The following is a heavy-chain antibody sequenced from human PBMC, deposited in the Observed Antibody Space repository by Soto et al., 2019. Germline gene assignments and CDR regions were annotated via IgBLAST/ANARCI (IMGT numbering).Heavy chain of an antibody. CDR2: MNPNNGNA. CDR3: ARSKATSTPYYLDV. Sequence: SSVKASCKASGFTFITYDFSWVRQAAGQGLEWMGWMNPNNGNAGFAQKFRGRINMTRNTSISTAYLERSSLRSDDSAVYFCARSKATSTPYYLDVWGQGAQVTVAS. D-gene: IGHD4-4*01. J-gene: IGHJ4*02. CDR1: GFTFITYD. V-gene: IGHV1-8*01.